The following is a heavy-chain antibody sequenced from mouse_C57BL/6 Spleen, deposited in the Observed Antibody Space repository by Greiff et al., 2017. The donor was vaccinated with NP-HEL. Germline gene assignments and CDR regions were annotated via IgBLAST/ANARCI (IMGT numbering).Heavy chain of an antibody. V-gene: IGHV1-9*01. D-gene: IGHD1-1*01. Sequence: QVQLQQSGAELMKPGASVKLSCKATGYTFTGYWIEWVKQRPGHGLEWIGEILPGSGSTNYNEKFKGKATFTADTSSNTAYMQLSSLTTEDSAIYYCARSSAHYYGSSYYAMDYWGQGTSVTVSS. CDR1: GYTFTGYW. J-gene: IGHJ4*01. CDR3: ARSSAHYYGSSYYAMDY. CDR2: ILPGSGST.